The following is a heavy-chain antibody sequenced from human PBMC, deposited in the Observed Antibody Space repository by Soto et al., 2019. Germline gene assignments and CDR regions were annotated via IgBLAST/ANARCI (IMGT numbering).Heavy chain of an antibody. J-gene: IGHJ4*02. CDR1: GGSISSYY. D-gene: IGHD1-26*01. V-gene: IGHV4-59*01. CDR3: ARRYGGNFDF. Sequence: TLSLTCTVSGGSISSYYWSWIRQPPGKGLEWIGYIYYSGSTNYNPSLKSRVTISVDTSKNQFSLKLSSVTAADTAVYYCARRYGGNFDFWGQGTLITVSS. CDR2: IYYSGST.